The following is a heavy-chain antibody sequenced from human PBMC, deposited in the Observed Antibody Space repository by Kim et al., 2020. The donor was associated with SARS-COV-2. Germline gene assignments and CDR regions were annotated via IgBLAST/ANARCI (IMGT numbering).Heavy chain of an antibody. V-gene: IGHV4-34*01. CDR3: AKSSTSLLYFDY. D-gene: IGHD2-2*01. J-gene: IGHJ4*02. Sequence: NYNPSLKSRVTISVDTSKNQFSLKLSSVTAADTAVYYCAKSSTSLLYFDYWGQGTLVTVSS.